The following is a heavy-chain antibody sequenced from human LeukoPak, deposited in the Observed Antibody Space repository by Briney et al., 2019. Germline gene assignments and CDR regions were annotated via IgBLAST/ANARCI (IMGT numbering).Heavy chain of an antibody. CDR1: GYSFTSYW. D-gene: IGHD4-17*01. CDR2: IYPGDSDT. CDR3: ARLHDYGDYMPRYFDY. V-gene: IGHV5-51*01. J-gene: IGHJ4*02. Sequence: GESLKISCKGSGYSFTSYWIGWVRQMPGKGLEWMGIIYPGDSDTRYSPSFQGQVTISADKSISTAYLQWSNLKASDTAMYYCARLHDYGDYMPRYFDYWGQGTLVTVSS.